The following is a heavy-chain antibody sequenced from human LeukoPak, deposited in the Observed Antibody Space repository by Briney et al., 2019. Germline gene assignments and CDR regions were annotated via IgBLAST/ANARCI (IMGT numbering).Heavy chain of an antibody. CDR2: INPNSGGT. CDR1: GGTFSSYA. CDR3: ARVNDYCSSTSCPEEDYYYGMDV. Sequence: AASVKVSCKASGGTFSSYAISWVRQAPGQGLEWMGWINPNSGGTNYAQKFQGRVTMTRDTSISTAYMELSRLRSDDTAVYYCARVNDYCSSTSCPEEDYYYGMDVWGQGTTVTVSS. D-gene: IGHD2-2*01. J-gene: IGHJ6*02. V-gene: IGHV1-2*02.